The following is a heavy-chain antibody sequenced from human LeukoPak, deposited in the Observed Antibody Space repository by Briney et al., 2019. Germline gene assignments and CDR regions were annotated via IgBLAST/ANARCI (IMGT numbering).Heavy chain of an antibody. CDR3: ARGGTGTTFSLLPYYFDY. CDR1: GFTVSSNY. J-gene: IGHJ4*02. D-gene: IGHD1-7*01. Sequence: GGSLRLSCAASGFTVSSNYMSWVRQAPGKGLEWVSVIYSGGSTYYADSVKGRFTISRDNSKNTLYLQMNSLRAEDTAVYYCARGGTGTTFSLLPYYFDYWGQGTLVTVSS. V-gene: IGHV3-53*01. CDR2: IYSGGST.